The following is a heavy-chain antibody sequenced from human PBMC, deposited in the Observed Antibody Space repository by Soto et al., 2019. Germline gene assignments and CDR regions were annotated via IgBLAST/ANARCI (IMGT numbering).Heavy chain of an antibody. J-gene: IGHJ4*02. Sequence: ASVKVSCKASGYKFINHYIHWVRQAPGVGLEWMGIINPNGGGTDYAQKFLGRVTMTTDTYASTVHMELSSLRSEDTAVYFCARDSSASATSYSFDYWGQGTQVTVSS. V-gene: IGHV1-46*01. CDR2: INPNGGGT. D-gene: IGHD3-10*01. CDR3: ARDSSASATSYSFDY. CDR1: GYKFINHY.